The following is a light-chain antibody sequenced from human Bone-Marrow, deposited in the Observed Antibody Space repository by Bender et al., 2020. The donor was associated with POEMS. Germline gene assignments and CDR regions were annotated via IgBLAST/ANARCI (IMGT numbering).Light chain of an antibody. Sequence: SYVLTQPPSVSVAPGKTASITCGGNNFGSKSVQWYQQKPGQAPVVVVYDDVERPSAIPERFSVSNSANTATLTISTVVLGDEADYFCQVWDGHSGHKVFGGGTKVTVL. CDR1: NFGSKS. CDR2: DDV. V-gene: IGLV3-21*03. CDR3: QVWDGHSGHKV. J-gene: IGLJ2*01.